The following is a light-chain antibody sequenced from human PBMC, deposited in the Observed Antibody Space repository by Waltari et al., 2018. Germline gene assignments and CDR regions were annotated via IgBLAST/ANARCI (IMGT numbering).Light chain of an antibody. V-gene: IGKV3-15*01. CDR1: QSVSSN. CDR2: GAS. CDR3: QQYNNWPLT. J-gene: IGKJ1*01. Sequence: ETVMTQSPATLSVSLGERATLSCRASQSVSSNLAWYQQKPGQAPRLLIYGASTRATGIPARFSGSESGTEFTLTISSLQSEDFAVYYCQQYNNWPLTFGQGTKVEIK.